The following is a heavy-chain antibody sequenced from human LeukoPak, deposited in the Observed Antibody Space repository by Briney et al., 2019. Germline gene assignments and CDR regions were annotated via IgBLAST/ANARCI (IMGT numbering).Heavy chain of an antibody. J-gene: IGHJ4*02. CDR1: GYTFANYY. V-gene: IGHV1-24*01. Sequence: ASVKVSCKASGYTFANYYMQWVRQAPGKGLEWMGGFDPEDGETIYAQKFQGRVTLTEDTSTDTAYMELSSLRSEDTAVYYCATAHYYDSSGPTDYWGQGTLVTVSS. CDR3: ATAHYYDSSGPTDY. CDR2: FDPEDGET. D-gene: IGHD3-22*01.